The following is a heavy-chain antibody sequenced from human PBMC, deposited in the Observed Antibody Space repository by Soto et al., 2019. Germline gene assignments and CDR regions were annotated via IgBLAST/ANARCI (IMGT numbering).Heavy chain of an antibody. D-gene: IGHD1-7*01. CDR1: GGSFSTYY. CDR2: INHRGRT. V-gene: IGHV4-34*01. Sequence: QVQLQQWGAGLLKPSETLSLTCAVYGGSFSTYYWSWIRQPPGKGLEWLGEINHRGRTNYYPSLKSRLNISEDKSKNQFSLNLISVTAADRAVYYCARGLHWNYGAFDYWGQGTLVTVSS. CDR3: ARGLHWNYGAFDY. J-gene: IGHJ4*02.